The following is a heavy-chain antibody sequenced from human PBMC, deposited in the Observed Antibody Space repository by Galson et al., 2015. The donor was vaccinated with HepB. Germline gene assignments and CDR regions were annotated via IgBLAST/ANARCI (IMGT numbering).Heavy chain of an antibody. D-gene: IGHD3-10*01. CDR2: INHSGST. J-gene: IGHJ5*02. CDR3: ARGGVRGVIRKTYNWFDP. Sequence: SETLSLTCAVYGGSFSGYYWSWIRQPPGKGLEWIGEINHSGSTNYNPSLKSRVTISVDTSKNQFSLKLSSVTAADTAVYYCARGGVRGVIRKTYNWFDPWGQGTLVTVSS. CDR1: GGSFSGYY. V-gene: IGHV4-34*01.